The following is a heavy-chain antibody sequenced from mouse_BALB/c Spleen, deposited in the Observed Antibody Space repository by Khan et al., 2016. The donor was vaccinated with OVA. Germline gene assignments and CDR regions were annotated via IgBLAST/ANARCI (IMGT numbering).Heavy chain of an antibody. J-gene: IGHJ3*01. V-gene: IGHV5-6*01. CDR3: ARLAYYYNSGGFAY. Sequence: EVELVESGGDFVRPGGSLKLSCAASGFTFSTYGMSWVRQTPDKRLEWVATINTGGAYTYSPDSVKGRFTISRDNAKNTLYLQLSSLKSEDTAIYYCARLAYYYNSGGFAYWGQGTLVTVSA. CDR2: INTGGAYT. D-gene: IGHD1-1*01. CDR1: GFTFSTYG.